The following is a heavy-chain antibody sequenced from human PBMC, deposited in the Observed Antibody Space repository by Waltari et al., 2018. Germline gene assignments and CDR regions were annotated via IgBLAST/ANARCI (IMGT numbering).Heavy chain of an antibody. CDR1: GFTFSSYW. V-gene: IGHV3-7*01. J-gene: IGHJ4*02. CDR2: IKQDGSEK. Sequence: EVQLVESGGGLVQPGGSLRLSCAASGFTFSSYWMSWVRQAPGKGLEWVANIKQDGSEKYYGDSVKGRFTISIDNAKNSLYLQMNSLRAEDTAVYYCARVRTRSSSWYGRSPSRYFDYWGQGTLVTVSS. CDR3: ARVRTRSSSWYGRSPSRYFDY. D-gene: IGHD6-13*01.